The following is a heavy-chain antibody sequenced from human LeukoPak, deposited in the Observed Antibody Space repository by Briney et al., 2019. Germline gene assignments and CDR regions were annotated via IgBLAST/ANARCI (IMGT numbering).Heavy chain of an antibody. J-gene: IGHJ4*02. CDR3: ARWVGATGNDY. CDR2: IYYSGST. Sequence: SETLSPTCTVSGGSISSYYWSWIRQPPGKGLEWIGYIYYSGSTNYNPSLKSRVTISVDTSKNQFSLKLSSVTAADTAVYYCARWVGATGNDYWGQGTLVTVSS. D-gene: IGHD1-26*01. V-gene: IGHV4-59*08. CDR1: GGSISSYY.